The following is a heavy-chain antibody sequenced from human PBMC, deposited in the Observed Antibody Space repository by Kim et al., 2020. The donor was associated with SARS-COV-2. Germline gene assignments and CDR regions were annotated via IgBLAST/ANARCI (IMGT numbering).Heavy chain of an antibody. D-gene: IGHD1-7*01. V-gene: IGHV4-39*01. J-gene: IGHJ4*02. CDR3: ARGGITGTPSDY. CDR1: GGSISSSSYY. CDR2: IYYSGST. Sequence: SETLSLTCTVSGGSISSSSYYWGWIRQPPGKGLEWIGSIYYSGSTYYNPSLKSRVTISVDTSKNQFSLKLSYVTAADTAVYYCARGGITGTPSDYWGQGTLVTVSS.